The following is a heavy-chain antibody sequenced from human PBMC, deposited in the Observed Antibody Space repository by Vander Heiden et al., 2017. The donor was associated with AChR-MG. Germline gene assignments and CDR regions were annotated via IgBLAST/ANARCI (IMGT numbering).Heavy chain of an antibody. CDR1: GFTFGDYA. V-gene: IGHV3-49*03. J-gene: IGHJ4*02. Sequence: EVQLVESGGGLVQPGRSLRLPCTASGFTFGDYAMRWFRQAPGKGLEWVGFIRSKAYGGTTEYAASVKGRFTISRDDSKSIAYLQMNSLKTEDTAVYYCTSEATRPRFHYYGSGSYYNDYWGQGTLVTVSS. CDR2: IRSKAYGGTT. CDR3: TSEATRPRFHYYGSGSYYNDY. D-gene: IGHD3-10*01.